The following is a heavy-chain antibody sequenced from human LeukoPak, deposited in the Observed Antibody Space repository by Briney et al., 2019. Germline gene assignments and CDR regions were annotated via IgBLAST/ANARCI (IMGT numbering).Heavy chain of an antibody. CDR1: GGSISSRGYY. CDR3: ARTGAHYGMDV. J-gene: IGHJ6*02. CDR2: IYYSGST. Sequence: SETLSLTCTVSGGSISSRGYYWSWIRQHPGKGLEWIGHIYYSGSTYYNPSLKSRVTTSIDTSKNQFSLKLSSVTAADTAVYYCARTGAHYGMDVWGQGTTVTVSS. V-gene: IGHV4-31*03. D-gene: IGHD1-26*01.